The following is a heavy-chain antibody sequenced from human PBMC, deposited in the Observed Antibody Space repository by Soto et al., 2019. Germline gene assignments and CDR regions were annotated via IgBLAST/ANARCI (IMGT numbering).Heavy chain of an antibody. CDR2: IYYSGST. CDR1: DDSISSSNYY. D-gene: IGHD2-15*01. V-gene: IGHV4-39*01. CDR3: ARRLGGSSNFDS. Sequence: QLQLQESGPGLVKPSETLSLTCTISDDSISSSNYYWGWIRQPPGKGLEWIGNIYYSGSTYYNPSLKSRVTISVDTSKNQFSLKLSSVTAADTAVYYCARRLGGSSNFDSWGHGTLVTVSS. J-gene: IGHJ4*01.